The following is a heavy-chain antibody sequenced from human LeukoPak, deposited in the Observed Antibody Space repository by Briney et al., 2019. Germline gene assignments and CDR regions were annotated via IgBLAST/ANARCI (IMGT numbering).Heavy chain of an antibody. CDR3: AKDPLLELELD. CDR1: GFTFSSYG. J-gene: IGHJ4*02. CDR2: ISGSGGST. D-gene: IGHD1-7*01. V-gene: IGHV3-23*01. Sequence: GGSLRLSCAASGFTFSSYGMSWVRQAPGKGLEWVSAISGSGGSTYYADSVKGRFTISRDNSKDTLYLQMNSLRAEDTAVYYCAKDPLLELELDWGQGTLVTVSS.